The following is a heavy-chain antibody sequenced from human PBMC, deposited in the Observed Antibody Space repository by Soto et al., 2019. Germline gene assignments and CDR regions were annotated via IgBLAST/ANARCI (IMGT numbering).Heavy chain of an antibody. D-gene: IGHD5-12*01. CDR2: ISSDGDTI. Sequence: EVQLIESGGGWVQPGTSLRASCAASGFTFHEYAMHWVRQAPGKGLEWVSGISSDGDTIAYADSVQGRFTVFRDNDKNSLYLQMNSLRAEDTALYYCTKGGYDLIYYFGMDVWGQGTTVTVSS. CDR3: TKGGYDLIYYFGMDV. J-gene: IGHJ6*02. CDR1: GFTFHEYA. V-gene: IGHV3-9*01.